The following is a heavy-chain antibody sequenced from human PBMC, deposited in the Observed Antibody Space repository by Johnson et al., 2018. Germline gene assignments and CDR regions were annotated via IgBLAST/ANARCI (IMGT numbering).Heavy chain of an antibody. D-gene: IGHD1-26*01. V-gene: IGHV3-30*18. J-gene: IGHJ6*03. CDR3: AKKVGLGIDCMDV. CDR1: GFTFSSYA. CDR2: ISYDGSNN. Sequence: QVQLVESGGGVVQPGRSLRLSCAASGFTFSSYAMHWVRQAPGKGLEWVAVISYDGSNNYYADSVKGRVTISRENSKNTLYLEMNSLRVEETAVYYCAKKVGLGIDCMDVWGEGTTVIVSS.